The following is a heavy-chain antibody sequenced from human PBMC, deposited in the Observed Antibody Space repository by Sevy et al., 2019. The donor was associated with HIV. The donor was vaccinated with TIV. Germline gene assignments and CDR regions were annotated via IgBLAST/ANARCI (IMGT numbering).Heavy chain of an antibody. Sequence: PSETLSLTCTVSGGSITSLYWNWIRQPPGKGLEWIANIYYNGHIKYNPSLKSRVTLSLDTSQNQFSLRLSSVTAADTAMYYCAGENAWGRDYSWGQGTLVTVSS. CDR2: IYYNGHI. J-gene: IGHJ4*02. CDR3: AGENAWGRDYS. CDR1: GGSITSLY. D-gene: IGHD1-26*01. V-gene: IGHV4-59*08.